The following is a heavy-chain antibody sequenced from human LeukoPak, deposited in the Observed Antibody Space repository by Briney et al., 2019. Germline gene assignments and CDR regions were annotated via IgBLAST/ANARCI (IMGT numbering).Heavy chain of an antibody. Sequence: PSETLSLTSTVTGGSMRSYYWSWIRQPPGKGLEWIGYIYYRGSTSYNPSLKSRVTILVDTSKNQFSLKLSSVTAADTAVYYCVRQSYGDYFDYWGQGTLVTVSS. J-gene: IGHJ4*02. CDR2: IYYRGST. CDR1: GGSMRSYY. V-gene: IGHV4-59*08. CDR3: VRQSYGDYFDY. D-gene: IGHD4-17*01.